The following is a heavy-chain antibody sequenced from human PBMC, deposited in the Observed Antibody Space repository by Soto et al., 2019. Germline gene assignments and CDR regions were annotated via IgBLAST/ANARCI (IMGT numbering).Heavy chain of an antibody. CDR2: IIPILGIA. D-gene: IGHD3-10*01. J-gene: IGHJ4*02. CDR1: GGTFSSYT. V-gene: IGHV1-69*02. CDR3: ARTIYGSGNQADY. Sequence: SVKVSCKASGGTFSSYTISWVRQAPGQGLEWMGRIIPILGIANYAQKFQGRVTITADKSTSTAYMELSSLRSEDTAVYYCARTIYGSGNQADYWGQGTLVTVSS.